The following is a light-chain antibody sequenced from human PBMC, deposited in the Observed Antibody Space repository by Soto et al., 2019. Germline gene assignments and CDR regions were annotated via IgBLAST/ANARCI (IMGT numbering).Light chain of an antibody. Sequence: LTQPRSVYGSPGQSFTAACTGTSRDVAVYSYVSWFQQHPGKAPQLLIYDVTKRPSGVPDRFSGSKSGNTAALTISGLQAEDEAEYFCSSYAGSYTWIFGSGTKVTVL. J-gene: IGLJ1*01. CDR2: DVT. V-gene: IGLV2-11*01. CDR1: SRDVAVYSY. CDR3: SSYAGSYTWI.